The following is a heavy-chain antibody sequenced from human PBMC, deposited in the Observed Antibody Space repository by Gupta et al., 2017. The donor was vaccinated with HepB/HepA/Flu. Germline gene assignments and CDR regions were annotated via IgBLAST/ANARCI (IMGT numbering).Heavy chain of an antibody. CDR3: ARAGDCSSTSCYIWFDP. J-gene: IGHJ5*02. D-gene: IGHD2-2*02. Sequence: QVQLVQSGAEVKKPGASVKVSCKASGYTFTSYAMHWVRQAPGQRLEWMGWINAGNGNTKYSQKFQGRVTITRDTSASTAYMELSSLRSEDTAVYYCARAGDCSSTSCYIWFDPWGQGTLVTVSS. V-gene: IGHV1-3*01. CDR1: GYTFTSYA. CDR2: INAGNGNT.